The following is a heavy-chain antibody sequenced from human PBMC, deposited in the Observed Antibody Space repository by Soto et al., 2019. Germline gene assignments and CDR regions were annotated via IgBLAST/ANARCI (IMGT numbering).Heavy chain of an antibody. CDR3: ARDSGWYPHGFGY. CDR1: GGSISSYY. D-gene: IGHD6-13*01. CDR2: IYYSGST. V-gene: IGHV4-59*01. Sequence: PETLSVTCTVSGGSISSYYWSWIRQPPGKGLEWIGYIYYSGSTNYNPSLKSRVTISVDTSKNQFSLKLSSVTAADTAVYYCARDSGWYPHGFGYWGQRTLVIVS. J-gene: IGHJ4*02.